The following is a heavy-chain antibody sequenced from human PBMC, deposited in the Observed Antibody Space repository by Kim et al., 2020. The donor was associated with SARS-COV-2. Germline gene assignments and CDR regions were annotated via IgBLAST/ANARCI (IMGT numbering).Heavy chain of an antibody. J-gene: IGHJ3*02. D-gene: IGHD3-22*01. CDR2: IYYSGST. V-gene: IGHV4-59*13. CDR1: GGSISSYY. Sequence: SETLSLTCTVSGGSISSYYWSWIRQPPGKGLEWIGYIYYSGSTNYNPSLKSRVTISVDTSKNQFSLKLSSVTAADTAVYYCAREGDSSGMGAFDIWGQGTMVTVSS. CDR3: AREGDSSGMGAFDI.